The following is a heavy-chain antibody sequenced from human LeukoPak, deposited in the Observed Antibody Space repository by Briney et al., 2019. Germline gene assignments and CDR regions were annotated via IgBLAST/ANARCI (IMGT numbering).Heavy chain of an antibody. J-gene: IGHJ4*02. CDR3: ARLDLGYCSSTSCPTEDY. CDR2: INPNSGGT. CDR1: GYTFTGYY. V-gene: IGHV1-2*02. Sequence: ASVKVSCKASGYTFTGYYMHWVRQAPGQGLEWMGWINPNSGGTNYAQKFQGRVTMTRDTSISTAYMELSRLRSDDTAVYYCARLDLGYCSSTSCPTEDYWGQGTLVTVSS. D-gene: IGHD2-2*01.